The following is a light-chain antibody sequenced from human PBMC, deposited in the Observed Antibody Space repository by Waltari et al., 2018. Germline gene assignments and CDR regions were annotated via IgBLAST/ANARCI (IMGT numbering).Light chain of an antibody. J-gene: IGKJ4*01. Sequence: DLQMTQSPSSLSASIGDRVTITCRASQGINNDLAWYQQKPGKVPKLLIHAASTLQSGVPSRFSGSGSVTDFTLTISILQPEDVATYYCQKYNNVPQPFGGGTKVEIK. V-gene: IGKV1-27*01. CDR1: QGINND. CDR2: AAS. CDR3: QKYNNVPQP.